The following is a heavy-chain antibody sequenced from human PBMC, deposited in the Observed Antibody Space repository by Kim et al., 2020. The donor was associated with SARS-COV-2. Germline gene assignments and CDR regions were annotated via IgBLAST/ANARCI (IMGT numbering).Heavy chain of an antibody. V-gene: IGHV1-24*01. CDR2: FEPEDGET. CDR3: ATDGI. D-gene: IGHD1-20*01. Sequence: FEPEDGETIYAQKCQGRVTMTEDTSTDTAYMELSSLRSEDTAVYYCATDGIWGQGTLVTVSS. J-gene: IGHJ4*02.